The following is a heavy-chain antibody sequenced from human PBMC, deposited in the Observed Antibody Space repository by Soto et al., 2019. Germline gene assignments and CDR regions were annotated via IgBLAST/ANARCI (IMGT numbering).Heavy chain of an antibody. Sequence: PGGSLRPSSPASGITSSSYARHWVRQAPGKGLEWVAVISYDGSNKYYADSVKGRFTISRDNSKNTLYLQMNSLRAEDTAVYYCARXNVFLPPHYYYGMDVWGQGTTVTVSS. V-gene: IGHV3-30-3*01. J-gene: IGHJ6*02. CDR1: GITSSSYA. CDR3: ARXNVFLPPHYYYGMDV. CDR2: ISYDGSNK. D-gene: IGHD3-10*02.